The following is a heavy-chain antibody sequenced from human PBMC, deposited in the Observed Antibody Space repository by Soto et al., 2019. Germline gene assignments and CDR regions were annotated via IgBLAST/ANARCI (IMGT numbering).Heavy chain of an antibody. CDR2: ISDSGSLT. Sequence: GGSLRLSCAASGFAFSSHPMSWVRQAPERGLEWVAGISDSGSLTYNADSVRGRFTISRDNSKNTLYLQISSLRADDTAVYFCARDRGGTGMFFGMDVWGQGTTVTVSS. CDR3: ARDRGGTGMFFGMDV. CDR1: GFAFSSHP. J-gene: IGHJ6*02. V-gene: IGHV3-23*01. D-gene: IGHD3-10*01.